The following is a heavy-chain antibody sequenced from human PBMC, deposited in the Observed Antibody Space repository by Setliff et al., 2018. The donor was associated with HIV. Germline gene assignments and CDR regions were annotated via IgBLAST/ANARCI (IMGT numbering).Heavy chain of an antibody. Sequence: SETLSLTCTVSGASSIYYWGWIRQPPGKGLEWIGSVYHRGNTYYNPSLKSRLTISVDTSKNQISLKMTSVTAADTAVYFCARSPAAEGYWGQGTLVTVS. D-gene: IGHD6-13*01. V-gene: IGHV4-39*01. CDR1: GASSIYY. CDR2: VYHRGNT. CDR3: ARSPAAEGY. J-gene: IGHJ4*02.